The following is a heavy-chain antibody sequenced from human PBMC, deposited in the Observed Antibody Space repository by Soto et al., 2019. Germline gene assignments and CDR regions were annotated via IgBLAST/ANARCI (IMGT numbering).Heavy chain of an antibody. V-gene: IGHV3-7*05. CDR3: ARGWPSLTGTLSDNDAFDI. Sequence: GGSLRLSCAASGFTFSSYWMSWVRQAPGKGLEWVANIKQDGSEKYYVDSVKGRFTISRDNAKNSLYLQMNSLRADDTAVYYCARGWPSLTGTLSDNDAFDIWGQGTMVTVSS. J-gene: IGHJ3*02. CDR2: IKQDGSEK. D-gene: IGHD3-9*01. CDR1: GFTFSSYW.